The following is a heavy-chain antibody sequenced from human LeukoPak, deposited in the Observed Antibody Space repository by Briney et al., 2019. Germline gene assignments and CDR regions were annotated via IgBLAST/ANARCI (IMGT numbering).Heavy chain of an antibody. CDR1: GFTFSSFD. CDR3: ARADCSGSTCYLRRSWFDP. D-gene: IGHD2-2*01. V-gene: IGHV3-21*01. Sequence: GGSLRLSCAASGFTFSSFDMNWVRQAPGKGLEWASSISTSSRYIYYRDSVKGRFTISRDDAKNSLYLQMNSLRVEDTAVYYCARADCSGSTCYLRRSWFDPWGQGTLVTVSS. J-gene: IGHJ5*02. CDR2: ISTSSRYI.